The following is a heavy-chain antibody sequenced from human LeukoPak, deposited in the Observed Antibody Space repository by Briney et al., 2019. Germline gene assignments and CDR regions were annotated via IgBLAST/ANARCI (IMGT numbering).Heavy chain of an antibody. V-gene: IGHV3-23*01. CDR2: VSGSGGST. CDR1: GFTFNSYA. CDR3: AKYGYGPTDAFDI. J-gene: IGHJ3*02. D-gene: IGHD5-18*01. Sequence: GGSLRLSCAASGFTFNSYAMNWVRQAPGKGLEWVSVVSGSGGSTYYADSVKGRFTISRDNSNNTLYLQMNSLRAEDTAVYYCAKYGYGPTDAFDIWGQGTMVTVSS.